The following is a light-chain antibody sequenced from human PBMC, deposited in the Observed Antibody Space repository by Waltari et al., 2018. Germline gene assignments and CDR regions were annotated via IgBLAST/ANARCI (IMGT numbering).Light chain of an antibody. J-gene: IGLJ3*02. Sequence: QSALAQPASVSGSPGQSITLSCTGISSDIGGYKYVSWDQQHPGKAPKLLIFDVNNRPSGVSNRFSASKSGNTASLTISDLQAEDEADYYCSSYTTSSTLELFGGGTRLTVL. V-gene: IGLV2-14*01. CDR3: SSYTTSSTLEL. CDR1: SSDIGGYKY. CDR2: DVN.